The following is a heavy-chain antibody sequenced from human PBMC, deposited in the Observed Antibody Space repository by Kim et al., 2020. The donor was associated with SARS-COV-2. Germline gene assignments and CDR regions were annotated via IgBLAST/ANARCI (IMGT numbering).Heavy chain of an antibody. Sequence: GGSLRLSCAASGFTFSSFAMHWVRQAPGRGLEVVSAINSGGTSTYYVDSVKGRFTISRDNSRNTLYLQMGSLRTEDMAVYYCARNDYDTSGYYYGVFDI. J-gene: IGHJ3*02. CDR2: INSGGTST. CDR3: ARNDYDTSGYYYGVFDI. D-gene: IGHD3-22*01. CDR1: GFTFSSFA. V-gene: IGHV3-64*02.